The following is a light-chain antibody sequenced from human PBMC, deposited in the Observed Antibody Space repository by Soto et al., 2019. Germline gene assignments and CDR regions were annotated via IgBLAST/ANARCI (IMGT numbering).Light chain of an antibody. V-gene: IGLV2-14*01. Sequence: QYALTQPASVSGSPGQSITISCTGTTSDVGGYNYVSWYQQHPVKAPKLMICEVSHRPSGVSNRFSGSKSGNTASLTISGLQAEDEADYYCSSYTSSGTLVVFGGGTKLTVL. J-gene: IGLJ2*01. CDR2: EVS. CDR3: SSYTSSGTLVV. CDR1: TSDVGGYNY.